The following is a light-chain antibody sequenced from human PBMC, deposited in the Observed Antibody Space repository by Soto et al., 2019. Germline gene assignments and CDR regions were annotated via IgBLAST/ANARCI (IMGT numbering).Light chain of an antibody. CDR2: DAS. V-gene: IGKV3-15*01. CDR3: QHYNNWPPWT. Sequence: EIVMTQSPATLSVSPGERATFSCRASQSVSNNLAWYQQKPGQAPRLLISDASSRATGIPARFGGRGSGTEFTLTITSLQSEDFAVYYCQHYNNWPPWTFGQGTKVDIK. J-gene: IGKJ1*01. CDR1: QSVSNN.